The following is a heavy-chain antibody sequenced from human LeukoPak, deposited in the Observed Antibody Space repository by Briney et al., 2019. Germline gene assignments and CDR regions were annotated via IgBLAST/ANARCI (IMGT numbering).Heavy chain of an antibody. Sequence: SETLSLTCAAYGGSFSGYYWSWIRQPPGKGLEWIGEINHSGSTNYNPSLKSRVTISVDRSKNQFSLKLSSVTAADTAVYYCARAPFGYSSSWYSGMDVWGKGTTVTVSS. CDR2: INHSGST. CDR1: GGSFSGYY. CDR3: ARAPFGYSSSWYSGMDV. D-gene: IGHD6-13*01. V-gene: IGHV4-34*01. J-gene: IGHJ6*04.